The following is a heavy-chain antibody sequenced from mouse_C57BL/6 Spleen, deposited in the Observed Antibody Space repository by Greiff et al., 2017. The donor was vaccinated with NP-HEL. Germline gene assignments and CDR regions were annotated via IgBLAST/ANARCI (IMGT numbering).Heavy chain of an antibody. CDR1: GYTFTSYW. V-gene: IGHV1-52*01. CDR2: IDPSDSET. J-gene: IGHJ3*01. D-gene: IGHD1-1*01. Sequence: VQLQQSGAELVRPGSSVKLSCKASGYTFTSYWMHWVKQRPIQGLEWLGIIDPSDSETHYNQKFTDQATLTVDTTSNAALMQHSSLTSEDSAVYCGARQYGSSLFAYWGQGTLVTVSA. CDR3: ARQYGSSLFAY.